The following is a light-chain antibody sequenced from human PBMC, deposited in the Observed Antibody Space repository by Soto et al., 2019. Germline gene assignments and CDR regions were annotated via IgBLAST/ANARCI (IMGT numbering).Light chain of an antibody. J-gene: IGLJ1*01. CDR1: NSDVGAYNF. CDR3: SSFTTTYTYV. V-gene: IGLV2-14*03. Sequence: QSVLTQPASVSGSPGQSITISCTGTNSDVGAYNFVSWFQQHPDKAPKLMVYDVSARPSGVSNRFSSSKSGNTASLTISGLRAEDEADYYCSSFTTTYTYVFGGGTKLTVL. CDR2: DVS.